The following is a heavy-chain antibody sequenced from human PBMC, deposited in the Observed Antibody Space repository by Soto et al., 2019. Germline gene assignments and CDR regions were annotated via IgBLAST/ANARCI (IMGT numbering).Heavy chain of an antibody. CDR2: INPSGGST. Sequence: ASVKVSCKASGYTFTSYYMHWVRQAPGQGLEWMGIINPSGGSTSYAQKFQGRVTMTRDTSTSTVYMELSSLRSEDTAVYYCARQARYCSGGTCRPLYYMDVWGKGTTVTVSS. CDR3: ARQARYCSGGTCRPLYYMDV. J-gene: IGHJ6*03. CDR1: GYTFTSYY. V-gene: IGHV1-46*01. D-gene: IGHD2-15*01.